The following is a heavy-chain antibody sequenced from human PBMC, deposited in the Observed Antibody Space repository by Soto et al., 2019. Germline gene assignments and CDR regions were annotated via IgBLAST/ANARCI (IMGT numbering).Heavy chain of an antibody. Sequence: SETLSLTXTVSGGSISSGGYYWSWIRQHPGKGLEWIGYIYYSGSTYYNPSLKSRVTISVDTSKNQFSLKLSSVTAADTAVYYCARLDSSRYYYGYYFDYWGQGTLVTVSS. CDR3: ARLDSSRYYYGYYFDY. D-gene: IGHD3-22*01. CDR2: IYYSGST. J-gene: IGHJ4*02. V-gene: IGHV4-31*02. CDR1: GGSISSGGYY.